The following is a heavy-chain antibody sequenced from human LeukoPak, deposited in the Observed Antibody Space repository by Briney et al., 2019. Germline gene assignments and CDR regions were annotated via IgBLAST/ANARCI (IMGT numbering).Heavy chain of an antibody. J-gene: IGHJ4*02. CDR3: ARAYYSDSNAPYYFDY. V-gene: IGHV4-59*08. CDR1: GGSISSYY. CDR2: IYYSGST. D-gene: IGHD3-22*01. Sequence: SETLSLTCTVSGGSISSYYWSWIRQPPGKGLEWIGYIYYSGSTNYNPSLKSRVTISVDTSKNHFSLKLNSVTAADTAVYYCARAYYSDSNAPYYFDYWGQGTLVTVSS.